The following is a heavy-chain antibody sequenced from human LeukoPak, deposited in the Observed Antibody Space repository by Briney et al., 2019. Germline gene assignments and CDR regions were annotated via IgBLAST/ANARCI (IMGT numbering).Heavy chain of an antibody. J-gene: IGHJ4*02. D-gene: IGHD2-15*01. CDR1: GFTFSSYA. V-gene: IGHV3-23*01. Sequence: GGSLRLSCAASGFTFSSYAMSWVRQAPGKGLEWVPAISGSGGSTYYADSVKGRFTISRDNSKNTLYLQMNSLRAEDTAVYYCAKAPSRTLEVAATFFDYWGQGTLVTVSS. CDR3: AKAPSRTLEVAATFFDY. CDR2: ISGSGGST.